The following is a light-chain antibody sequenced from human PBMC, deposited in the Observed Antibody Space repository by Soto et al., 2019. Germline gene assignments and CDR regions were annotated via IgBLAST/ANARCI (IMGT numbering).Light chain of an antibody. Sequence: QSVLTQPASVSGPPGQSITISCTGTSSDVGAYNYVSWYQQHPGKAPKLMIYGVTNRPSGVSNRFSGSKTGNTASLTISGLQAEDEADYYCFSHRGGDSHVFGTGTKLTVL. CDR1: SSDVGAYNY. V-gene: IGLV2-14*01. CDR3: FSHRGGDSHV. CDR2: GVT. J-gene: IGLJ1*01.